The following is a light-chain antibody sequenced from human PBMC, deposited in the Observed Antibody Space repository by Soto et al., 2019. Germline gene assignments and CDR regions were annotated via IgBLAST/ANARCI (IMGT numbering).Light chain of an antibody. V-gene: IGKV1-9*01. CDR1: QGISSY. J-gene: IGKJ4*01. CDR3: QQYNKWPLT. CDR2: AAS. Sequence: DIQLTQSPSFLSASVGDRVTITCRASQGISSYLAWYQQKPGKAPKLLIYAASTLQSGVPSRFSGSGSGTEFTLTISSLQPEDFAVYYCQQYNKWPLTFGGGTKVEIK.